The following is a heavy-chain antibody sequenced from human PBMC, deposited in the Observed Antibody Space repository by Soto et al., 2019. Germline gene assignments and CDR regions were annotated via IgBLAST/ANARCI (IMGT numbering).Heavy chain of an antibody. J-gene: IGHJ6*02. D-gene: IGHD3-9*01. CDR1: GGSISSSSYY. CDR2: IYYSGST. CDR3: AGTSILTGRRGVDV. V-gene: IGHV4-39*01. Sequence: ETLSLTCTVSGGSISSSSYYWGWIRQPPGKGLEWIGSIYYSGSTYYNPSLKSRVTISVDTSKNQFSLKLSSVSAADTAVYYCAGTSILTGRRGVDVWGQGTTVTVSS.